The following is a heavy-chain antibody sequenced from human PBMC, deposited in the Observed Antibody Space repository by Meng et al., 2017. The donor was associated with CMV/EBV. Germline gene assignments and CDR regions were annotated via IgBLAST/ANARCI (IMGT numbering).Heavy chain of an antibody. V-gene: IGHV1-69*05. J-gene: IGHJ3*02. CDR3: ARGYCSSTSCYNAFDI. Sequence: SVKVSCKASGGTFSSHAISWVRQAPGQGLEWMRGIIPIFGTANYAQKFQGRVTITTDESTSTAYMELSSLRSEDTAVYYCARGYCSSTSCYNAFDIWGQGTMVTVSS. D-gene: IGHD2-2*02. CDR2: IIPIFGTA. CDR1: GGTFSSHA.